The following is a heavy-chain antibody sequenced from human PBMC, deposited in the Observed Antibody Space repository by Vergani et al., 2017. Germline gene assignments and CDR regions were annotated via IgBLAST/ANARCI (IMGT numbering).Heavy chain of an antibody. D-gene: IGHD2-15*01. Sequence: QMQLVESGGGVVQPGGSLRLSCAASGFSFSLSAMHWVRLAPGRGLEWLAFIRSDSGERSHAHSVEGRFSISRDNSKKTLYLQMNSLRPDDSATYYCIKEGLFRMPTDIDFWGQGTLVTVSS. CDR3: IKEGLFRMPTDIDF. V-gene: IGHV3-30*02. CDR1: GFSFSLSA. J-gene: IGHJ4*02. CDR2: IRSDSGER.